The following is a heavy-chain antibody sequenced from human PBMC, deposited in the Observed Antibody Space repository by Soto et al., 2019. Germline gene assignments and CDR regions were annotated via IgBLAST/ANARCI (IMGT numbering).Heavy chain of an antibody. Sequence: GGSLRLSCTASGFTFSSYWMSWVQQAPGKGLGWVANIKEDGSGKYYVDSVKGRFSISRDNARNSLYLQMNSLRVEDTAVYYCVRVGRLGGYWGQGALVTVSS. V-gene: IGHV3-7*03. CDR1: GFTFSSYW. J-gene: IGHJ4*02. CDR3: VRVGRLGGY. CDR2: IKEDGSGK. D-gene: IGHD3-16*01.